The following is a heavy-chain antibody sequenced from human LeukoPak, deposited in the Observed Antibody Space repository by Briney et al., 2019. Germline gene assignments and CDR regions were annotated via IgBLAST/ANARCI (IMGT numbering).Heavy chain of an antibody. V-gene: IGHV3-30*19. D-gene: IGHD1-26*01. CDR2: ISYDGSNK. Sequence: GGSLRLSCAASGFTFSSYGMHWVRQAPGKGLEWVAVISYDGSNKYYADSVKGRFTISRDNSKNTLYLQMNSLRAEDTAVYYCARVGLNRYYFDYWGQGTLVTVSS. CDR1: GFTFSSYG. CDR3: ARVGLNRYYFDY. J-gene: IGHJ4*02.